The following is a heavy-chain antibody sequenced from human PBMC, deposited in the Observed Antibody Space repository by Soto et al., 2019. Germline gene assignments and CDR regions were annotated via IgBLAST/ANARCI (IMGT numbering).Heavy chain of an antibody. J-gene: IGHJ6*02. CDR2: ISGSGGST. V-gene: IGHV3-23*01. CDR3: ARWFGEAYGMDV. CDR1: GFTFSSYA. D-gene: IGHD3-10*01. Sequence: EVQLLESGGGLVQPGGSLRLSCAASGFTFSSYAMSWVRQAPGKGLEWVSAISGSGGSTYYADSVKGRFTISRDNAKNTLYLHMTCLRAEDTAVYYCARWFGEAYGMDVCGQGTTVTVSS.